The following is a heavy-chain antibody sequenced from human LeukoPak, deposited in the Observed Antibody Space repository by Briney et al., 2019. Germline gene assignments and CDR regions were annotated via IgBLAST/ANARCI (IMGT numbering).Heavy chain of an antibody. CDR2: IYTSGST. V-gene: IGHV4-61*02. CDR1: GGSISSGSYY. J-gene: IGHJ4*02. D-gene: IGHD4-11*01. CDR3: ARDRFNDYRTGGFDY. Sequence: SETLSLTCTVSGGSISSGSYYWSWIRQPAGKGLDWIGRIYTSGSTNYNPSLKSRVTISVDTSKNQFSLKLSSVTAADTAVYYCARDRFNDYRTGGFDYWGQGTLVTVSS.